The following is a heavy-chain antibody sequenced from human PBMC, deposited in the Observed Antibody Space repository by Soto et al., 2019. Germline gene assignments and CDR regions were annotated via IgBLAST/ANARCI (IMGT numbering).Heavy chain of an antibody. D-gene: IGHD5-12*01. CDR2: SYPGDSDT. CDR3: ARIYGGYRNYFDY. J-gene: IGHJ4*02. V-gene: IGHV5-51*01. CDR1: GYSFTSYW. Sequence: GEALKISCKGSGYSFTSYWIGWVRQMPGKGLEWIGISYPGDSDTRYSPSFHGQVTIAADKSISTAYLQWRSLKASDTAMYYCARIYGGYRNYFDYWGQGTLVTVSS.